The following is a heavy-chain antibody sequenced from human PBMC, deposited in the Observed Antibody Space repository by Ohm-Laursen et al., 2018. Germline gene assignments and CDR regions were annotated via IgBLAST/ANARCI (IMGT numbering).Heavy chain of an antibody. CDR1: GFTFDDYA. V-gene: IGHV3-43D*04. J-gene: IGHJ4*02. Sequence: SLRLSCTASGFTFDDYAMHWVRQAPGKGLEWVSLISWDGGSTYYADSVKGRFTISRDNSKNSLYLQMNSLRAEDTALYYCAKDMGYSSGPDYWGQGTLVTVSS. CDR3: AKDMGYSSGPDY. CDR2: ISWDGGST. D-gene: IGHD6-19*01.